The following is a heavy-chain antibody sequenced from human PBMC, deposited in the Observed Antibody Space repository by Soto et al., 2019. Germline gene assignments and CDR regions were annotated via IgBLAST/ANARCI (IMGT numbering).Heavy chain of an antibody. V-gene: IGHV4-31*03. CDR3: ARVALVRGVYFDY. CDR1: GGSISSGGYY. CDR2: IYYSGST. Sequence: SETLSLTCTVSGGSISSGGYYWSWIRQHPGKGLEWIGYIYYSGSTYYNPSLKSRVTISVDTPKNQFSLKLSSVTAADTAVYYCARVALVRGVYFDYWGQGNLVTVS. J-gene: IGHJ4*02. D-gene: IGHD3-10*01.